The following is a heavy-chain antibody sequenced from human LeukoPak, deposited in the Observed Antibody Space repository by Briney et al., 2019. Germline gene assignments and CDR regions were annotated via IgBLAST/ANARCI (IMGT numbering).Heavy chain of an antibody. J-gene: IGHJ4*02. D-gene: IGHD6-13*01. Sequence: PSQTLSLTCTVSGGSISSDNYQWSWIRQPPGKGLEWIGYINYSGSTYYNPSLKSRVTISVDTSKNHFSLRLSSVTAADTALYYCAKQSYSSSWYGSYFDYWGQGTLVTVSS. CDR3: AKQSYSSSWYGSYFDY. CDR1: GGSISSDNYQ. V-gene: IGHV4-30-4*01. CDR2: INYSGST.